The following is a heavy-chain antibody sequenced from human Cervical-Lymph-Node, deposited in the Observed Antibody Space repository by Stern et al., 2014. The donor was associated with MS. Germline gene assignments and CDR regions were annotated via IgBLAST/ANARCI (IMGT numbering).Heavy chain of an antibody. CDR3: VRADGSTDDY. Sequence: VQLVESRGGLVKPGGSLRLSCAASGFSFRNYYMSWIRQAPGKGLEWVSYISSSGDHIDYADSVKGRFTISRDNAKNSLYLQMNSLRADDTAIYYCVRADGSTDDYWGQGTLVTVSS. V-gene: IGHV3-11*01. D-gene: IGHD3-10*01. CDR2: ISSSGDHI. CDR1: GFSFRNYY. J-gene: IGHJ4*02.